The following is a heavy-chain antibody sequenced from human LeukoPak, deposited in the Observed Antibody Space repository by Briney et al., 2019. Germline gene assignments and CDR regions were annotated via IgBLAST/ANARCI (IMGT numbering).Heavy chain of an antibody. CDR3: ARGYCSDGTCLGGDI. D-gene: IGHD2-15*01. V-gene: IGHV4-39*07. CDR2: IYYSGST. CDR1: GGSISSSSYY. J-gene: IGHJ3*02. Sequence: SETLSLTCTVSGGSISSSSYYWGWIRQPPGKGLEWIGSIYYSGSTYYNPSLKSRVTISVDTSKNQFSLKLSSVTPEDTAVYYCARGYCSDGTCLGGDIWGQGTMVTVSS.